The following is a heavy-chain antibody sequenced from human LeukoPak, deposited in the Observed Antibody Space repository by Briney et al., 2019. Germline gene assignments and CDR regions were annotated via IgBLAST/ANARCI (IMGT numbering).Heavy chain of an antibody. Sequence: GGSLRLSCAASGFTFSSYEMNWVRQAPGKGLEWVSYISSSGSTIYYADSVKGRFTISRDNAKNSLYLQMNSLRAEDTAVYYCARDPYYDFWSDYGTEAFDIWGQGTMVTVSS. CDR3: ARDPYYDFWSDYGTEAFDI. J-gene: IGHJ3*02. V-gene: IGHV3-48*03. CDR2: ISSSGSTI. D-gene: IGHD3-3*01. CDR1: GFTFSSYE.